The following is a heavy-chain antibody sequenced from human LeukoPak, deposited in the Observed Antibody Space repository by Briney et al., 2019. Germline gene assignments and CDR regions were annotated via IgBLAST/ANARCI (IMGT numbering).Heavy chain of an antibody. Sequence: AGGSLRLSCAASGFTFSSYAMSWVRQAPGKGLEWVSAISGSGGSTYYADSVKGRFTISRDNSKNTLYLQMNSLRAEDTAVYYCATWVSYSGSYKPFPLDYWGQGTLVTVSS. V-gene: IGHV3-23*01. CDR3: ATWVSYSGSYKPFPLDY. CDR2: ISGSGGST. D-gene: IGHD1-26*01. CDR1: GFTFSSYA. J-gene: IGHJ4*02.